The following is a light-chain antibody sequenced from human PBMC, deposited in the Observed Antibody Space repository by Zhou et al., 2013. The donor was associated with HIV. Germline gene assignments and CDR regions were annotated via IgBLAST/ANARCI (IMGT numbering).Light chain of an antibody. CDR1: QDIRNS. CDR2: AAS. J-gene: IGKJ5*01. Sequence: DIQMTQSPSTLSASVGDRVTITCRASQDIRNSSAWYQQKPGKAPNLLIFAASTLLNGVPSRFSGSGSGTEFTLTITSLQPEDFATYYCQQINSYPITFGQGTRLDIQ. CDR3: QQINSYPIT. V-gene: IGKV1-9*01.